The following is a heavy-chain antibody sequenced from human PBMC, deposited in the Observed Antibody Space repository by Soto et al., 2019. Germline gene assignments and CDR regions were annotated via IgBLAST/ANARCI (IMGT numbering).Heavy chain of an antibody. V-gene: IGHV3-30*18. CDR3: AKDPWELGDDAFDI. J-gene: IGHJ3*02. CDR1: GFTFSSCG. Sequence: SLRLSCAASGFTFSSCGMHWVRQAPGKRLEWVAVISYDGSNKYYADSVKGRFTISRDNSKNTLYLQMNSLRAEDTAVYYCAKDPWELGDDAFDIWGQGTMVTVSS. CDR2: ISYDGSNK. D-gene: IGHD1-26*01.